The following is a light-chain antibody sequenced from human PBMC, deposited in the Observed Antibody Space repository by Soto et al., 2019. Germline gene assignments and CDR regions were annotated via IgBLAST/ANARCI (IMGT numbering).Light chain of an antibody. V-gene: IGKV3-20*01. J-gene: IGKJ1*01. CDR1: QSVSSSY. Sequence: EIVLTQSPGTLSLSPGERATLSCRANQSVSSSYLAWYQQKPGQAPRLLIYGASRRATGIPDRFSGSGSGTDFTLSISRLEPEDFAVYWCQHYGNSPTFGQGTKVDI. CDR3: QHYGNSPT. CDR2: GAS.